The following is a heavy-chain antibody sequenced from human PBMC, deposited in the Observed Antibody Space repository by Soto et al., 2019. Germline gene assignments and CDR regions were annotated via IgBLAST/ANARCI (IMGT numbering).Heavy chain of an antibody. J-gene: IGHJ6*02. V-gene: IGHV5-51*01. CDR3: ASSYYDFWSGYSHYYYYGMDV. CDR1: GYSFTSYW. CDR2: IYPGDSDT. D-gene: IGHD3-3*01. Sequence: PGESLKISCKGSGYSFTSYWIGWVRQMPGKGLEWMGIIYPGDSDTRYSPSFQGQVTISADTSISTAYLQWSSLKASDTAMYYCASSYYDFWSGYSHYYYYGMDVWGQGTTVTVS.